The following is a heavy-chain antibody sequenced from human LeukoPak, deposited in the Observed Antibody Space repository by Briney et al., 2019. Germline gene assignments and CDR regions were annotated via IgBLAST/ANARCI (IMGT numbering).Heavy chain of an antibody. D-gene: IGHD3-22*01. CDR3: ARDPPRGGYYDSSGYPLLDY. J-gene: IGHJ4*02. CDR1: GYTFTSYG. CDR2: ISAYNGNT. Sequence: GASVKVSCKASGYTFTSYGISWVPQAPGQRLELMGWISAYNGNTNYAQKLQGRVTMTTDTSRSTAYMELRSLRSDDTAVYYCARDPPRGGYYDSSGYPLLDYWGQGTLVTVSS. V-gene: IGHV1-18*01.